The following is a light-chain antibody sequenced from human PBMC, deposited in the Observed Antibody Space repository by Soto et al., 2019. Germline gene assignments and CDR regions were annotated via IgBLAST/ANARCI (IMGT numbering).Light chain of an antibody. Sequence: QSVLTQPRSVSGSLGQSVTIPCTGTSSDVGGYTYVSWYQQHPGRPPKLMIYDVAKWPSGVPDRFSGSKSGNTASLTISGLQAEDEADYYCSSYRTISTPGVFGTGTKSPS. J-gene: IGLJ1*01. CDR3: SSYRTISTPGV. V-gene: IGLV2-11*01. CDR1: SSDVGGYTY. CDR2: DVA.